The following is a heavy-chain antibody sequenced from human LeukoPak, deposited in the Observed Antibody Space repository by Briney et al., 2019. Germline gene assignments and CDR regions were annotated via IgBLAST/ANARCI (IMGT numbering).Heavy chain of an antibody. V-gene: IGHV3-48*03. CDR1: GFTFSSYE. CDR2: ISSSGSTI. D-gene: IGHD3-10*01. CDR3: AREAGDYYGSGSCLDY. Sequence: GGSLRLSCAASGFTFSSYEMNWVRQAPGKGLEWVSYISSSGSTIYYADSVKGRFTISRDNAKNSLYLQMNSLRAEDTAVYYCAREAGDYYGSGSCLDYWGQGTLVTVSS. J-gene: IGHJ4*02.